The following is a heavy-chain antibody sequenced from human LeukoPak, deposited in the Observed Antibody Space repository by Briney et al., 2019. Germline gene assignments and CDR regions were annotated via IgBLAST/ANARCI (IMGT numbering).Heavy chain of an antibody. CDR1: GYTFTSYY. V-gene: IGHV1-46*01. CDR3: ASTPDYDFWSGYSGAHGMDV. Sequence: ASVKVSCKASGYTFTSYYMHWVRQAPGQGLEWMGIINPSGGSTSYAQKFQGRVTMTRDTSTSTVYKELSSLKSEDTAVYYCASTPDYDFWSGYSGAHGMDVWGQGTTVTVSS. D-gene: IGHD3-3*01. CDR2: INPSGGST. J-gene: IGHJ6*02.